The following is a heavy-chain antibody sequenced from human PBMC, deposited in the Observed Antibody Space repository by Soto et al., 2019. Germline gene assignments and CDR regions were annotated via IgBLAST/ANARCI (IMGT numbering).Heavy chain of an antibody. Sequence: GGSLRLSCAASGFIFSSYAMTWVRQSPGKGLEWVSGISGSGGTTYYADSVKGRFTISRDNSKNTLYLQMNSLRAEDSAIYYCAKRFAYSSGLDGFDIWGQGTMVTVSS. CDR1: GFIFSSYA. V-gene: IGHV3-23*01. J-gene: IGHJ3*02. D-gene: IGHD6-19*01. CDR2: ISGSGGTT. CDR3: AKRFAYSSGLDGFDI.